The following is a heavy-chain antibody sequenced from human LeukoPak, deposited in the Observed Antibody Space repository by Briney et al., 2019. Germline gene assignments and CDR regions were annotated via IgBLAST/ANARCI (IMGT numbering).Heavy chain of an antibody. CDR3: ARHQDDYVWGSYRFDY. CDR2: IYYSGST. Sequence: SETLSLTCTVSGGSISSYYWSWIRQPPGKGLEWIGYIYYSGSTNYNPSLKSRVTISADTSKNQFSLKLSSVTAADTAVYYCARHQDDYVWGSYRFDYWGQGTLVTVSS. J-gene: IGHJ4*02. V-gene: IGHV4-59*08. CDR1: GGSISSYY. D-gene: IGHD3-16*02.